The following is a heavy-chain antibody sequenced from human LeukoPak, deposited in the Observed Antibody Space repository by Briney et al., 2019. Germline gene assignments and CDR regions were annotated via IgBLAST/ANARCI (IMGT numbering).Heavy chain of an antibody. CDR2: IYSSGST. CDR3: ARGGHYDSSGLDY. CDR1: GGSISNYY. Sequence: SETLSLTCTVSGGSISNYYWSWIRQPAGKGLEWIGRIYSSGSTNYNPSLKSRVTMSVDTSRNQFSLKLSSVTAADTAVYYCARGGHYDSSGLDYWGQGTLVTVSS. V-gene: IGHV4-4*07. J-gene: IGHJ4*02. D-gene: IGHD3-22*01.